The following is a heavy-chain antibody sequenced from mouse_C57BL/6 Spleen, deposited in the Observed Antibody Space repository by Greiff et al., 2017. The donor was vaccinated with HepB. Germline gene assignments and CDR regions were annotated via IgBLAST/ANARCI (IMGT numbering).Heavy chain of an antibody. V-gene: IGHV1-82*01. CDR2: IYPGDGDT. J-gene: IGHJ2*01. CDR3: ARGGYYYGSIYFGG. Sequence: QVQLKESGPELVKPGASVKISCKASGYAFTSSWMNWVKQRPGQGLEWIGRIYPGDGDTNYNGKFKGKATLTADKSSSTAYMQLSSLTSEDSAVYFCARGGYYYGSIYFGGRGNGTTLSVS. CDR1: GYAFTSSW. D-gene: IGHD1-1*01.